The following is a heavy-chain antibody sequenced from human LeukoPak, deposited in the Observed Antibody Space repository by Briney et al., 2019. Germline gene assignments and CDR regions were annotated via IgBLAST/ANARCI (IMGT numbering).Heavy chain of an antibody. CDR3: AKGGATVIDY. V-gene: IGHV3-74*01. CDR1: GFTFSNSW. D-gene: IGHD4-17*01. J-gene: IGHJ4*02. CDR2: INSDGIST. Sequence: QPGGSLRLSCVTSGFTFSNSWMTWVRQAPGKGLVWVSRINSDGISTSYADSVKGRFTISRDNAKNTLYLQMNSLRAEDTAVYYCAKGGATVIDYWGQGTLVTVSS.